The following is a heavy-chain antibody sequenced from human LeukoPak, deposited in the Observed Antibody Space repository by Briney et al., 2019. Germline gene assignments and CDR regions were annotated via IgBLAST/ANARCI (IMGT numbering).Heavy chain of an antibody. CDR3: ARSGNSGSWVDY. V-gene: IGHV3-74*01. CDR2: ISSDGSNT. J-gene: IGHJ4*02. CDR1: GFTFSSSW. D-gene: IGHD1-26*01. Sequence: GGSLRLSCVASGFTFSSSWMHWVRLAPGKGLVWVSRISSDGSNTNYVDSVKGRFTISRDNAKNTLNLQMNTLRAEDTAVYYCARSGNSGSWVDYWVQGTLVTVSS.